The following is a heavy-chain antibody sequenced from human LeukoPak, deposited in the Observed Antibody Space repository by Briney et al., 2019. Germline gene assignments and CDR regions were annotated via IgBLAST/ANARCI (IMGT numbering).Heavy chain of an antibody. CDR2: ISATGVDT. CDR1: GFTFSSYA. J-gene: IGHJ4*02. Sequence: PGGSLRLTCAASGFTFSSYAMSWVRQAPGKGLEWVSTISATGVDTYYADSVNGRFTISRDNSKNMLYLQMNSLRAEDTALYYCASTGGSWYRFDYWGQGALVTVSS. V-gene: IGHV3-23*01. CDR3: ASTGGSWYRFDY. D-gene: IGHD6-13*01.